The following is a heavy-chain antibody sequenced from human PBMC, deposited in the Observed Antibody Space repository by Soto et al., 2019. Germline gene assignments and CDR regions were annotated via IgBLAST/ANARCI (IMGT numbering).Heavy chain of an antibody. D-gene: IGHD4-17*01. CDR1: GFTFSSYS. J-gene: IGHJ4*02. Sequence: GGSLRLSCAASGFTFSSYSMNWVRQAPGKGLEWVSSISSSSSYIYYADSVKGRFTISRDNAKNSLYLQMNSLRAEDTAVYYCARFGNGYGDYTLDYWGQGTLVTVSS. V-gene: IGHV3-21*01. CDR2: ISSSSSYI. CDR3: ARFGNGYGDYTLDY.